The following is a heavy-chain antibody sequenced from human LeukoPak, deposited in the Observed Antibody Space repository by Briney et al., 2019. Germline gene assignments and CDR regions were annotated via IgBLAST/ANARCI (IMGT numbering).Heavy chain of an antibody. V-gene: IGHV3-30*03. Sequence: GGSLRLSCAASGFTFSSYGMHWVRQAPGKGLEWVAVISYDGSNKYYADSVKGRFTISRDNSKNTLYLQMNSLRAEDTAVYYCARAPAPYYYDSSGYRVPYYFDYWGQGTLVTVSS. CDR3: ARAPAPYYYDSSGYRVPYYFDY. CDR2: ISYDGSNK. J-gene: IGHJ4*02. D-gene: IGHD3-22*01. CDR1: GFTFSSYG.